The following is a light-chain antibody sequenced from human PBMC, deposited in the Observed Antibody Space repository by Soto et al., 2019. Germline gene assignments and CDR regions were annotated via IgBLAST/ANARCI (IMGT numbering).Light chain of an antibody. J-gene: IGLJ1*01. CDR1: SSDVGGYNY. V-gene: IGLV2-8*01. CDR3: CSYAGSSTFYV. Sequence: QSALTQPPSASGSPGQSVTISCTGTSSDVGGYNYVSWYQQHPGKAPKLMIYEVSKRPSGVPDRFSGSKSGNTASLTVSGLQVEDEADYYCCSYAGSSTFYVFGTGTKLTVL. CDR2: EVS.